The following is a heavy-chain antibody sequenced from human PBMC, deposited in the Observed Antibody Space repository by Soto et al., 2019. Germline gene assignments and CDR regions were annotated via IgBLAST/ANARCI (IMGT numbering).Heavy chain of an antibody. CDR3: AKGIVVAGRSYYYYGMDV. D-gene: IGHD6-19*01. CDR2: VSGSGGST. V-gene: IGHV3-23*01. J-gene: IGHJ6*02. Sequence: LRLSCAASGFTFSSYAMSWVRQAPGKGLEWVSAVSGSGGSTYYADSVKGRFTISRDNSKNTLYLQMNSLRAEDTAVYYCAKGIVVAGRSYYYYGMDVWGQGTTVTVSS. CDR1: GFTFSSYA.